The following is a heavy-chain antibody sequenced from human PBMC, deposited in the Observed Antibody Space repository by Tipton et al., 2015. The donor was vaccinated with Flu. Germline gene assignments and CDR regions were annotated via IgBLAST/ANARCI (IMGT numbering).Heavy chain of an antibody. CDR2: IYYSGST. D-gene: IGHD3-3*01. Sequence: TLSLTCTVSGGSISSYYWSWIRQPPGKGLEWIGYIYYSGSTNYNPSLKSRVTISVDTSKNQFSLKLSSVTAADTAVYYCARDGGGKGWLLSHDAFDIWGRGTMVTVSS. V-gene: IGHV4-59*01. J-gene: IGHJ3*02. CDR3: ARDGGGKGWLLSHDAFDI. CDR1: GGSISSYY.